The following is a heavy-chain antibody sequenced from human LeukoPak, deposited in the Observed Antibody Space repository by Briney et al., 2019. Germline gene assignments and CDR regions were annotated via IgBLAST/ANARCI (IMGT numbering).Heavy chain of an antibody. CDR3: AREVGDILTGYYTRTFDY. J-gene: IGHJ4*02. D-gene: IGHD3-9*01. V-gene: IGHV4-31*03. Sequence: SETLSLTCTVSGGSISSGGYYWSWIRPHPGKGLEWIGNIYYSGSTYYNPSLKSRVTISVDTSKNQFSLKLSPVTAADTAVYYCAREVGDILTGYYTRTFDYWGQGTLVTVSS. CDR2: IYYSGST. CDR1: GGSISSGGYY.